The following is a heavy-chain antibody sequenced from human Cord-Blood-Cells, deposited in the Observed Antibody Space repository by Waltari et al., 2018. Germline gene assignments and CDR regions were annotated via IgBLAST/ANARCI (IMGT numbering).Heavy chain of an antibody. J-gene: IGHJ3*02. CDR1: GYTFTGYY. V-gene: IGHV1-2*04. CDR3: ARGSGRELEAFDI. CDR2: INPNSGGT. D-gene: IGHD3-10*01. Sequence: QVQLVQSGAEVKKPGASVKVSCKASGYTFTGYYMHWVRQAPGQGLEWMGWINPNSGGTNYAQKFQGWVTMTRDTSISTAYMELGRLRSDEGALYSCARGSGRELEAFDIGCQGRMVTVSS.